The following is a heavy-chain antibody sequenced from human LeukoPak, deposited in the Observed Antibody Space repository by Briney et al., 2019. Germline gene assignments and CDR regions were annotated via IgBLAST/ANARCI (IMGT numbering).Heavy chain of an antibody. D-gene: IGHD5-12*01. CDR3: ARVMSVGSGYEVDYFDY. J-gene: IGHJ4*02. V-gene: IGHV1-2*02. Sequence: ASVKVSCKASGYTFTGYYMHWVRQAPGQGLEWMGWINPNSGGTNYAQKFQGRVTMTRDTSISTAYMELSRLRSDDTAVYYSARVMSVGSGYEVDYFDYWGQGTLVTVSS. CDR1: GYTFTGYY. CDR2: INPNSGGT.